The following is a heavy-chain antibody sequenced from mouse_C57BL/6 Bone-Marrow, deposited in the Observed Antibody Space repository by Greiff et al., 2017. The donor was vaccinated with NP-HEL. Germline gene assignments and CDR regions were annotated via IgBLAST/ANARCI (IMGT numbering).Heavy chain of an antibody. CDR1: GYTFTSYG. CDR2: IYPRSGNT. D-gene: IGHD1-1*01. J-gene: IGHJ2*01. Sequence: VKLQESGAELARPGASVKLSCKASGYTFTSYGISWVKQRTGQGLEWIGEIYPRSGNTYYNEKFKGKATLTAYKSSSTAYMELRSLTSEDSAVYFCARGDYYGSTFYYWGQGTTLTVAS. V-gene: IGHV1-81*01. CDR3: ARGDYYGSTFYY.